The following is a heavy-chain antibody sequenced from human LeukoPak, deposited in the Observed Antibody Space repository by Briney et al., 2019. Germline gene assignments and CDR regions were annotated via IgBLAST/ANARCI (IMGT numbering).Heavy chain of an antibody. V-gene: IGHV1-18*04. CDR1: GYTFTDYF. CDR3: ARDYPAYCGGDCYSPEYFQH. J-gene: IGHJ1*01. Sequence: ASVKVSCKASGYTFTDYFIHWVRQAPGQGLEWMGWISAYNGNTNYAQKLQGRVTMTTDTSTSTAYMELRSLRSDDTAVYYCARDYPAYCGGDCYSPEYFQHWGQGTLVTVSS. D-gene: IGHD2-21*02. CDR2: ISAYNGNT.